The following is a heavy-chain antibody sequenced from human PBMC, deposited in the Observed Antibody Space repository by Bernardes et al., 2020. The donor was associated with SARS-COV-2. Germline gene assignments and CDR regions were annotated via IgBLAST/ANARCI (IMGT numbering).Heavy chain of an antibody. J-gene: IGHJ4*02. V-gene: IGHV3-23*01. Sequence: GGSLRLSCAASGFTFSSYAMSWVRQAPGKGLEWVSAMSGSGGSTYYADSLKGRFTISRDNSKNTLYLQMNSLRAEDTAVYYCAKEGGNGDYAYWGQGTLVTVCS. CDR1: GFTFSSYA. D-gene: IGHD4-17*01. CDR2: MSGSGGST. CDR3: AKEGGNGDYAY.